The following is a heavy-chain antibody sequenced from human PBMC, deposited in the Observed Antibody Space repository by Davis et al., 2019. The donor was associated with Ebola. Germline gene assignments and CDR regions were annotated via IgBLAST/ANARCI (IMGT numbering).Heavy chain of an antibody. CDR2: ISVTGADI. CDR3: AEGGTNNFLGAN. Sequence: PGGSLRLSCAASEFTFSNYGMTWVRQAPGGGLEWVAGISVTGADIKYADSVRGRFSISRDDSKNTLYLQMDSLRAEDTAVFYCAEGGTNNFLGANWGQGTLVTVSS. J-gene: IGHJ4*02. D-gene: IGHD2-8*01. CDR1: EFTFSNYG. V-gene: IGHV3-23*01.